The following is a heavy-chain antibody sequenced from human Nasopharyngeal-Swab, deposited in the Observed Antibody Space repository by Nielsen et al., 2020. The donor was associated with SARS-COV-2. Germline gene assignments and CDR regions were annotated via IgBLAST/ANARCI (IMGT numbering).Heavy chain of an antibody. CDR2: IKQDGSEK. CDR1: GFTFSSYW. D-gene: IGHD3-16*01. V-gene: IGHV3-7*01. Sequence: GGSLRLSCAASGFTFSSYWMSWVRQAPGKGLEWVANIKQDGSEKYYVDSVKGRFTISRDNAKNSLYLQMNSLRAEDTAVYYCHHVWGSYGNRDAFDIWGQGTMVTVSS. J-gene: IGHJ3*02. CDR3: HHVWGSYGNRDAFDI.